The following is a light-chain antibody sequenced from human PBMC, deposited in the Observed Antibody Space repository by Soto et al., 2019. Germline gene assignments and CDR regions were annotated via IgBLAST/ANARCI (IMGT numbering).Light chain of an antibody. CDR3: SSYTSTSTVV. Sequence: QSVLTQPASVSGSPGQSIAISCTGTSSDIGDYNYVSWYQQHPGKAPKLMISEVSNRPSGVSNRFSGSKSGNTASLTISGLQAEDEADYYCSSYTSTSTVVFGGGTQLTVL. CDR1: SSDIGDYNY. J-gene: IGLJ2*01. CDR2: EVS. V-gene: IGLV2-14*01.